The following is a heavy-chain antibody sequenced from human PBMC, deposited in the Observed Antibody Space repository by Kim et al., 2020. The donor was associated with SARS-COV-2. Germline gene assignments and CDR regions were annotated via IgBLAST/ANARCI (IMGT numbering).Heavy chain of an antibody. J-gene: IGHJ4*02. CDR1: GFSFSSYA. Sequence: GGSLRLSCAASGFSFSSYAMNWLRQTPTKGLEWVASITPTSTYIYYRDSVKGRFSISRDNAKNSLYLQMSSLRVEDTGVYYCARGIAATGRSDSWGQGTLVTVSS. D-gene: IGHD1-1*01. CDR2: ITPTSTYI. CDR3: ARGIAATGRSDS. V-gene: IGHV3-21*01.